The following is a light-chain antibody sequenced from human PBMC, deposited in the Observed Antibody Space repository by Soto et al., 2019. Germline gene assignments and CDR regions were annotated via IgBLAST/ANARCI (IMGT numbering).Light chain of an antibody. V-gene: IGLV1-36*01. Sequence: QAVVTQPPSVSAAPRQRVTISCSGSSSNIGDYPVNWYQQLPGKAAKLLIFYDDLRPSGVSDRFSGSKSGTSASLAISGLQSEDEADYYCATWDDSLNGPVFGGGTKLTVL. CDR2: YDD. CDR1: SSNIGDYP. CDR3: ATWDDSLNGPV. J-gene: IGLJ3*02.